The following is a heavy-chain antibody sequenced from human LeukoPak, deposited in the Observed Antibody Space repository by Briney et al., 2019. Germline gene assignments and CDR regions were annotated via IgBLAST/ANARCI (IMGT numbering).Heavy chain of an antibody. J-gene: IGHJ4*02. D-gene: IGHD6-6*01. CDR3: ARDSSSTYYFDY. CDR2: IIPIFGTA. V-gene: IGHV1-69*01. CDR1: GGTFSSYA. Sequence: AASVKVSCKASGGTFSSYAISWVRQAPGQGLEWMGGIIPIFGTANYAQKFQGRVTITADESMSTAYMELSSLRSEDTAVYYCARDSSSTYYFDYWGQGTLVTVSS.